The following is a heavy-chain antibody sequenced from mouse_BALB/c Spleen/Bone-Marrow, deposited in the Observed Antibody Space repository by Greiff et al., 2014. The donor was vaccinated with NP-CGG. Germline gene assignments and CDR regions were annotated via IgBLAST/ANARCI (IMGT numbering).Heavy chain of an antibody. Sequence: EVMLVESGAELVRSGASVKLSCTASGFNIKDYYMHWVKQRPEQGLEWIGWIDPENGDTEYAPKFQGKATMTADTSSNTAYLQLSSLTSEDTAVYYCNARGDYDFDHFDYWGQGTTLTVSS. CDR2: IDPENGDT. J-gene: IGHJ2*01. CDR3: NARGDYDFDHFDY. D-gene: IGHD2-4*01. V-gene: IGHV14-4*02. CDR1: GFNIKDYY.